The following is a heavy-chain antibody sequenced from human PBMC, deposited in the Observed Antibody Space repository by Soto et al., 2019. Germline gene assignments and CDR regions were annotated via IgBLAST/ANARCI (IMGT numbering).Heavy chain of an antibody. CDR2: ISPYNGNT. CDR3: ARYSNNPFDYYYYGMDV. V-gene: IGHV1-18*01. CDR1: GYTFTTYG. Sequence: ASVKVSCKASGYTFTTYGVSWVRQAPGQGLEWMGWISPYNGNTTYAQNFQGRVTMTTDTSTSTVHMELRSLRSDDTAMYYCARYSNNPFDYYYYGMDVWGQGTTVTVSS. J-gene: IGHJ6*02. D-gene: IGHD4-4*01.